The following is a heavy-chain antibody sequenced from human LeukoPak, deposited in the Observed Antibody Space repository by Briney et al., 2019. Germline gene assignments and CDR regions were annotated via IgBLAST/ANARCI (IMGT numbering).Heavy chain of an antibody. J-gene: IGHJ4*02. D-gene: IGHD3-22*01. CDR3: ARGSKHYYDSSGYYQTYYFDY. Sequence: PSETLCLTCAVYGGSFSGYYWSWIRQPPGKGLEWIGEINHSGSTNYNPSLKSRVTISVDTSKNQFSLKLSSVTAADTAVYYCARGSKHYYDSSGYYQTYYFDYWGQGTLVTVSS. CDR1: GGSFSGYY. V-gene: IGHV4-34*01. CDR2: INHSGST.